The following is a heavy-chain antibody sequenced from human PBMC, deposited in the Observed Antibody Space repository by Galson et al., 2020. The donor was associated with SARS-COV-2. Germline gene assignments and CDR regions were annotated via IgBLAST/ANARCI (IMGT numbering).Heavy chain of an antibody. J-gene: IGHJ4*01. CDR1: GFTFTNAW. V-gene: IGHV3-15*07. CDR3: TTDLRTLGRKGAAVLIDY. D-gene: IGHD6-25*01. Sequence: GGSLRLSCAASGFTFTNAWMNWVRQAPGKGLEWVGRIKSKTDGGTTDYAAPVKGRFTISRDDSKNTLYLQMNSLKIEDTAVYYCTTDLRTLGRKGAAVLIDYWGHGTLVTVSS. CDR2: IKSKTDGGTT.